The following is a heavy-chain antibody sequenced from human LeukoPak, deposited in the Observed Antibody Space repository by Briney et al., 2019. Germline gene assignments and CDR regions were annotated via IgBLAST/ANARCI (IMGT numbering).Heavy chain of an antibody. CDR3: AREGIFGVVIIARPFDC. CDR2: IYTSGST. J-gene: IGHJ4*02. D-gene: IGHD3-3*01. Sequence: SETLSLTCTVSGGSISSYYWSWIRQPAGKGLEWIGRIYTSGSTNYNPSLKSRVTISVDKSKNQFSLKLSSVTAADTAVYYCAREGIFGVVIIARPFDCWGQGTLVTVSS. CDR1: GGSISSYY. V-gene: IGHV4-4*07.